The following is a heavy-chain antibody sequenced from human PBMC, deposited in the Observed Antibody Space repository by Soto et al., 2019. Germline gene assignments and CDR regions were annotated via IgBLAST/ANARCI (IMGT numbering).Heavy chain of an antibody. CDR3: AREGVGVTGYYYYSMDV. CDR2: IYYSGST. Sequence: SETLSLTCTVSGGSISSGDYYWSWIRQPPGKGLEWIGYIYYSGSTYYNPSLKSRVTISVDTSKNQFSLKLSSVTAADTAVYYCAREGVGVTGYYYYSMDVWGQGTTVTVSS. J-gene: IGHJ6*02. CDR1: GGSISSGDYY. V-gene: IGHV4-30-4*01. D-gene: IGHD1-26*01.